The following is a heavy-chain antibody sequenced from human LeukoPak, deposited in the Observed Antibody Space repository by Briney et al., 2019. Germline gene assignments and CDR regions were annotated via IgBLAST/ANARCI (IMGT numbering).Heavy chain of an antibody. CDR1: GFTFSSYA. CDR3: AKVNSRSSSWYRGGGYFDY. Sequence: GGSLRLSCAASGFTFSSYAMSWVRQAPGKGLEWVAANSGSGGRTYYADSVKGRFTISRDNSKNTLYLQMNSLRAEDTAVYYCAKVNSRSSSWYRGGGYFDYWPQGTLVTVSS. D-gene: IGHD6-13*01. CDR2: NSGSGGRT. J-gene: IGHJ4*02. V-gene: IGHV3-23*01.